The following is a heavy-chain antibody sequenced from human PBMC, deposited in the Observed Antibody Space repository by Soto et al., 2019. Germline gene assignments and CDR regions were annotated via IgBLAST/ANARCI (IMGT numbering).Heavy chain of an antibody. CDR2: IWYDESKK. Sequence: QPGGSLRLSCAVSGFPLSDYGMHWVRQAPGKGLEWVAVIWYDESKKYYADSVKGRFTISRDTSKNTVYLQMNSLRVEDTGVYYCASERGSSYFDYWGQGTLVTVSS. J-gene: IGHJ4*02. CDR1: GFPLSDYG. V-gene: IGHV3-33*01. D-gene: IGHD1-26*01. CDR3: ASERGSSYFDY.